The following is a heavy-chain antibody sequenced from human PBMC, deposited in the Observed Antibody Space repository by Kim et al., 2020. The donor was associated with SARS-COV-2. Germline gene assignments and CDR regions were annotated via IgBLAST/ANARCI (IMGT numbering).Heavy chain of an antibody. D-gene: IGHD3-10*01. CDR3: AKDPVYVVRGVIPLLDAFDI. J-gene: IGHJ3*02. V-gene: IGHV3-30*02. Sequence: RFTISKDNSKNTLYLQMNSLRAEDTAVYYCAKDPVYVVRGVIPLLDAFDIWGQGTMVTVSS.